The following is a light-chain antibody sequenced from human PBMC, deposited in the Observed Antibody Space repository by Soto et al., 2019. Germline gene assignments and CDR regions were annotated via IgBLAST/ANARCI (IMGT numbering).Light chain of an antibody. CDR2: DVS. CDR3: SSYPSSSTLDSV. J-gene: IGLJ1*01. Sequence: QSALTQPASVSGSPGQSITISCTGTSSDVGGYNSVSWYQHHPGKAPKLMIFDVSDRPSGVSSRFSGSKSGNTASLTISGLQAEDEADYYCSSYPSSSTLDSVFGTGTKVTVL. V-gene: IGLV2-14*03. CDR1: SSDVGGYNS.